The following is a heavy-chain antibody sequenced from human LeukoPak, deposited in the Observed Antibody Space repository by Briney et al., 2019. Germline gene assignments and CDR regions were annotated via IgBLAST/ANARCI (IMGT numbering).Heavy chain of an antibody. V-gene: IGHV3-30-3*01. CDR3: ARSYDFWSGYFDY. J-gene: IGHJ4*02. CDR2: ISYDGSNK. CDR1: GFTFSSYA. D-gene: IGHD3-3*01. Sequence: GGSLRLSCAASGFTFSSYAMHWVRQAPGKGLEWVAVISYDGSNKYYADSVKGRFTISRDNSKNTLYLQMNSLRAEDTAVYYCARSYDFWSGYFDYWGQGTLVTVSS.